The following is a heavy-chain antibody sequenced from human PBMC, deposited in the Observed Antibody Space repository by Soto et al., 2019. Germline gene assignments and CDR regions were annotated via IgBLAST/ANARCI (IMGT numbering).Heavy chain of an antibody. Sequence: PSETLSLTCAVYGGSFSGYYWTWIRQPPGTGLEWIGEINHSGSTNYNPSLESRVTISVDTSKNEFSLKMSSVSATDTAVYYCARRSGSYILWGQGTLVTVS. CDR2: INHSGST. D-gene: IGHD1-26*01. CDR1: GGSFSGYY. CDR3: ARRSGSYIL. V-gene: IGHV4-34*01. J-gene: IGHJ4*01.